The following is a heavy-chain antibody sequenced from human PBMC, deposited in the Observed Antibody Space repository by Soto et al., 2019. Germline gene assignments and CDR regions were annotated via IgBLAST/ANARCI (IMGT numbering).Heavy chain of an antibody. CDR2: ISGSGGST. CDR1: GFTFSSYA. D-gene: IGHD6-13*01. Sequence: EVQLLESGGGLVQPGGSLRLSCAASGFTFSSYAMSWVRQAPGKGLEWVSAISGSGGSTYYADSVKGRLTISRDNSKNSLFLQMSGLRAKDTAVYYCAKDRSSGVAAAGTPNWSFDLWGRCTLVTVSS. J-gene: IGHJ2*01. CDR3: AKDRSSGVAAAGTPNWSFDL. V-gene: IGHV3-23*01.